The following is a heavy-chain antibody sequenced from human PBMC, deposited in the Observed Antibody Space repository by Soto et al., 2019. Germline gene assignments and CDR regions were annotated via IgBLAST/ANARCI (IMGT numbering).Heavy chain of an antibody. J-gene: IGHJ6*02. Sequence: QVQLQESGPGLVKPSQTLSLTCTVSGGSISSGGYYWSWIRQHPGKGLEWIGYIYYSGSTYYNPSLKSRVTISVDTSKNQFSLKLSSVTAADTAVYYCAREASGFDYSNYWPYYYYGMDVWGQGTTVTVSS. D-gene: IGHD4-4*01. CDR2: IYYSGST. CDR3: AREASGFDYSNYWPYYYYGMDV. CDR1: GGSISSGGYY. V-gene: IGHV4-31*03.